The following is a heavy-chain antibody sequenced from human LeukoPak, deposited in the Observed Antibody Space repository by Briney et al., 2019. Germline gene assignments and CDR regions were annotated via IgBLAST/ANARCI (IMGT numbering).Heavy chain of an antibody. CDR2: ISGSGGST. J-gene: IGHJ4*02. Sequence: QSGGSLRLSCAASGFTFSSYAMSWVRQAPGKGLEWVSAISGSGGSTYYADSVKGRFTISRDNSKNTLYLQMNSLRAEDTAVYYCAKDPADIVVVVAATAFDYWGQGTLVTVSS. V-gene: IGHV3-23*01. D-gene: IGHD2-15*01. CDR3: AKDPADIVVVVAATAFDY. CDR1: GFTFSSYA.